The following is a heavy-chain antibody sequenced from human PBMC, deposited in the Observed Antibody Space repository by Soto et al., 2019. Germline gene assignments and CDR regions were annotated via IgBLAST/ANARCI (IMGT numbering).Heavy chain of an antibody. V-gene: IGHV3-30*18. CDR3: AKYQVRRAVYYYYGMDV. J-gene: IGHJ6*02. D-gene: IGHD3-22*01. Sequence: GGSLRLSCAASGFTFSSYGMHWVRQAPGKGLEWVAVISYDGSNKYYADSVKGRFTISRDNSKNTLYLQMNSLRAEDTAVYYCAKYQVRRAVYYYYGMDVWGQGTTVTVSS. CDR2: ISYDGSNK. CDR1: GFTFSSYG.